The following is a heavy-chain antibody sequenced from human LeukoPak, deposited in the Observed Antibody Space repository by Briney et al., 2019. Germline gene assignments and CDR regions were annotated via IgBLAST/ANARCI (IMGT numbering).Heavy chain of an antibody. Sequence: SQTLSLTCAISGDSVSSNIVAWNWIRQSPSRGLEWLGRTYYRSKWYNEYPESVKSRITITADTSRNQFSLHLNSVTPGDTAVYFCARDKATRRSGWFDRWGQGTLVTVSS. J-gene: IGHJ5*02. D-gene: IGHD3-10*01. V-gene: IGHV6-1*01. CDR1: GDSVSSNIVA. CDR3: ARDKATRRSGWFDR. CDR2: TYYRSKWYN.